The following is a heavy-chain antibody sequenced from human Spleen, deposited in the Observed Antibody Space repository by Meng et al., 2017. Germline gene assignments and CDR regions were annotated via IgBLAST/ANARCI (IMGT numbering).Heavy chain of an antibody. J-gene: IGHJ4*02. CDR3: ARGRRNEPLFDY. CDR2: HIDVFDKT. V-gene: IGHV1-69*13. Sequence: QLVQSGDGEKKPGASVKLAGKTSGGSFSTHTFSWVRQAPGQGLEWTGGHIDVFDKTTAAPRFHDRVTFTAEESTSTAYMELSSLTFDDKAVYICARGRRNEPLFDYWGQGTLVTVSS. D-gene: IGHD1-14*01. CDR1: GGSFSTHT.